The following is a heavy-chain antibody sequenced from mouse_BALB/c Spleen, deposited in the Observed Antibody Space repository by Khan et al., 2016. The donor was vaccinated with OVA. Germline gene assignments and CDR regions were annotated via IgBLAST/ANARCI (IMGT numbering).Heavy chain of an antibody. CDR2: INPTSGYT. CDR3: TRDRIDY. V-gene: IGHV1-7*01. J-gene: IGHJ2*01. Sequence: QAQLKQPEAELAKPGASVKMSCKAFGYTFTTYWLPWVKQRPGQGLEWIGYINPTSGYTDFNEKFKDRATSSADKSSSTAYMQLSSLTFENAADYYCTRDRIDYWGQGTTLTVSS. CDR1: GYTFTTYW.